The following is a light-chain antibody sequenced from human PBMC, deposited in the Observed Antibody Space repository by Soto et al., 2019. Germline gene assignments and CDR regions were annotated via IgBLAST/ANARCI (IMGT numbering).Light chain of an antibody. Sequence: QSVLTQPPSLSGAPRQRVTISCSGSSSNIGKNPVNWYRQFPGKAPELLIYYDDLLSSGVSDPFSGPKSGTSASLAISGLQSEDEADYYCAVWDDTLSGPVFGGGTKLTVL. J-gene: IGLJ3*02. V-gene: IGLV1-36*01. CDR2: YDD. CDR3: AVWDDTLSGPV. CDR1: SSNIGKNP.